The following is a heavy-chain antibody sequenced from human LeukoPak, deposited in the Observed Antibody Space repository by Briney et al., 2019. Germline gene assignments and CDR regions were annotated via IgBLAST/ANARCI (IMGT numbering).Heavy chain of an antibody. CDR2: IYYSGST. D-gene: IGHD1-26*01. CDR1: GGSIRSYY. CDR3: ARGEYSGSNLDY. Sequence: SETLSLTCTVSGGSIRSYYWSWIRQPPGKGLAWIGYIYYSGSTNYNPSLKSRVTISVDTSKNQFSLKLSSVTAADTAVYYCARGEYSGSNLDYWGQGTLVTVSS. V-gene: IGHV4-59*01. J-gene: IGHJ4*02.